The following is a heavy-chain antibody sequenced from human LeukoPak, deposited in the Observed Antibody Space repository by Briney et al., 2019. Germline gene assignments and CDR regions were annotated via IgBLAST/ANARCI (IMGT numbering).Heavy chain of an antibody. Sequence: SETLSLTCTVSGGSISSFYWSRIRQPPGKGLEWIGYVYYNGVTNYNPSLMSRVTISVDTSKNQFSLKLSSVTAADTAVYYCARSSRSYYPLWGQGTLVTVSS. V-gene: IGHV4-59*01. J-gene: IGHJ4*02. CDR3: ARSSRSYYPL. CDR2: VYYNGVT. CDR1: GGSISSFY. D-gene: IGHD1-26*01.